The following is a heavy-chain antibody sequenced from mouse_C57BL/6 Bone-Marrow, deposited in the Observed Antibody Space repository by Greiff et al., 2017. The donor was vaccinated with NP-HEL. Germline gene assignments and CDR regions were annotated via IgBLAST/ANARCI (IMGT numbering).Heavy chain of an antibody. D-gene: IGHD1-1*01. Sequence: VKLMESGPGLVAPSQSLSITCTVSGFSLTSYAISWVRQPPGKGLEWLGVIWTGGGTNYNSALKSRLSISKDNSKSQVFLKMNSLQTDDTARYYCARKGGDYYGSSYDFDYWGQGTTLTVSS. V-gene: IGHV2-9-1*01. CDR2: IWTGGGT. J-gene: IGHJ2*01. CDR3: ARKGGDYYGSSYDFDY. CDR1: GFSLTSYA.